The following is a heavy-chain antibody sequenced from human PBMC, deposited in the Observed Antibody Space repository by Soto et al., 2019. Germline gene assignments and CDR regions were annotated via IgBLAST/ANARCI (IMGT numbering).Heavy chain of an antibody. CDR3: ARGGLSNDAFDI. D-gene: IGHD3-10*01. CDR1: AYNFAGYD. CDR2: IGTAGDT. J-gene: IGHJ3*02. Sequence: GESLKISCKASAYNFAGYDMHWVRQATGKGLEWVSAIGTAGDTYYPGSVKGRFTISRENAKNSLYLQMNSMRAGDTAVYYCARGGLSNDAFDIWGQGTMVTVSS. V-gene: IGHV3-13*01.